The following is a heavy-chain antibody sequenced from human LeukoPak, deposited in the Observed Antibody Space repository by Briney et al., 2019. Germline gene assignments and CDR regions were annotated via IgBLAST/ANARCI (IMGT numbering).Heavy chain of an antibody. CDR2: IRSKAYGGTT. CDR3: TREQVVGATEDPYYFDY. J-gene: IGHJ4*02. V-gene: IGHV3-49*03. CDR1: GFTFGDYA. Sequence: GGSLRLSCTASGFTFGDYAMSWLRQAPGKGLEWVGFIRSKAYGGTTEYAASVKGRFTISRDDSKSIAYLQMNSLKTEDTAVYYCTREQVVGATEDPYYFDYWGQGTLVTVSS. D-gene: IGHD1-26*01.